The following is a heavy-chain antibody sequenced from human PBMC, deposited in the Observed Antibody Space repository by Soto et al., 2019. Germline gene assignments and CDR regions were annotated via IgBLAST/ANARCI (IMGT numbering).Heavy chain of an antibody. Sequence: PSETLSLTCTVSGGSITSGGYYWSWIRQHPGKGLEWIGYFYYSGSTYYNPSLKSRVTISVDTSKNQFSLKLSSVTAADTAVYYCARVGGINWFDPWGQGTLVTVSS. J-gene: IGHJ5*02. CDR3: ARVGGINWFDP. V-gene: IGHV4-31*03. CDR1: GGSITSGGYY. D-gene: IGHD3-16*01. CDR2: FYYSGST.